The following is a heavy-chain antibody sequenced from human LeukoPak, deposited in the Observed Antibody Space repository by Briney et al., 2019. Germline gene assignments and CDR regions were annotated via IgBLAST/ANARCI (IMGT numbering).Heavy chain of an antibody. CDR1: GGSISSSSYY. J-gene: IGHJ4*02. CDR2: IYYSGST. V-gene: IGHV4-39*07. D-gene: IGHD5-24*01. Sequence: SETLSLTCTVSGGSISSSSYYWGWIRQPPGKGLEWIGSIYYSGSTYYNPSLKSRVTISVDTSKNQFSLKLSSVTAADTAVYYCARRMRRDGYNYVRLYFDYWGQGTLVTVSS. CDR3: ARRMRRDGYNYVRLYFDY.